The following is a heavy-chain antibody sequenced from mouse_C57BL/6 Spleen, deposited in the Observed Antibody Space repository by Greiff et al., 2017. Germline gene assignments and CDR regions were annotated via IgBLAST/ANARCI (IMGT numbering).Heavy chain of an antibody. V-gene: IGHV1-22*01. J-gene: IGHJ4*01. D-gene: IGHD2-3*01. CDR2: INPNNGGT. CDR3: ARGWLPLMDY. Sequence: EVKLHQSGPELVKPGASVKMSCKASGYTFTDYNMHWVKQSHGKSLEWIGYINPNNGGTSYNQKFKGKATLTVNKSSSTAYMELRSLTSEDSAVYYCARGWLPLMDYWGQGTSVTVSS. CDR1: GYTFTDYN.